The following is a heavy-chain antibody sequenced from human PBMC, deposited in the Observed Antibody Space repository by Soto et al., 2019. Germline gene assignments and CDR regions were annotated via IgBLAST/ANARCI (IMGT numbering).Heavy chain of an antibody. CDR1: RFTFGDFA. D-gene: IGHD3-16*01. CDR3: SRGWGYSYMDG. V-gene: IGHV3-49*03. J-gene: IGHJ6*03. Sequence: EVQLVESGGGLVQPGRSLRLSCTTSRFTFGDFAMNWFRQDPGKGLKWVGFVRSRNLGGTKDYAASVKDRFTISRDDSKSVAYLQMDSLKIEDTAVYYCSRGWGYSYMDGWGKGTTVTVSS. CDR2: VRSRNLGGTK.